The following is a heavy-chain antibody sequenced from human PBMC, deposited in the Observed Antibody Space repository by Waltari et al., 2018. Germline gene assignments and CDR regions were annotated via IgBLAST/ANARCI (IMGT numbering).Heavy chain of an antibody. CDR1: GFTLTDYW. V-gene: IGHV3-7*01. CDR2: IHKDGSEK. Sequence: EVHLVESGGGLVQPGGSLRLSCAASGFTLTDYWMRWVRQAPGKGPEWVANIHKDGSEKNYVDYVKGRFTISRDNAKDSVYLQMNSLRADDTAMYYCVRDHWGPDYWGQGTLVTVSS. J-gene: IGHJ4*02. D-gene: IGHD7-27*01. CDR3: VRDHWGPDY.